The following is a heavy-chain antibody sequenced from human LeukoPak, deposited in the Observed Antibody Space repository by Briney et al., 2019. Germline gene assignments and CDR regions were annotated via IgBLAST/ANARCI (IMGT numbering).Heavy chain of an antibody. CDR2: IYPGDSDT. V-gene: IGHV5-51*01. J-gene: IGHJ4*02. CDR3: ARFARPGKSSRGFDY. Sequence: GESLKISCKGSGYSFTNYWIGWVRQMPGKGLEWMGTIYPGDSDTRYSPSFQGQVTISVDKSISTAYVQWSSLKASDTAMYYCARFARPGKSSRGFDYWGQGTLVTVSS. D-gene: IGHD6-6*01. CDR1: GYSFTNYW.